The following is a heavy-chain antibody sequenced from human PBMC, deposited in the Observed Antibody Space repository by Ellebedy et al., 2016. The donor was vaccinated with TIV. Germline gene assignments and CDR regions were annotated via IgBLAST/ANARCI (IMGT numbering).Heavy chain of an antibody. J-gene: IGHJ4*02. CDR1: GGSFSGYY. V-gene: IGHV4-34*01. Sequence: SETLSLTCAVYGGSFSGYYWSWIRQPPGKGLELIGEINHSGSTNYNPSLKSRVTVSDDTSKNQFSRKLSSVTAADTAVYYCARVATGGSFDYWGQGTLVTVSS. CDR3: ARVATGGSFDY. CDR2: INHSGST. D-gene: IGHD2-15*01.